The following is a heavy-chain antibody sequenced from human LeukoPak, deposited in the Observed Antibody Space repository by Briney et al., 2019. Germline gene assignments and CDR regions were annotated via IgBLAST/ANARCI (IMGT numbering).Heavy chain of an antibody. CDR3: ARRDFRLLQFDY. CDR2: IYYSGST. J-gene: IGHJ4*02. CDR1: GGSISSSSYY. Sequence: PSETLSLTCTVSGGSISSSSYYWGWIRQPPGKGLEWIGSIYYSGSTYYNPSLKSRVTISVDTSKNQFSLKLSSVTAADTAVYYCARRDFRLLQFDYWGQGTLVTVSS. V-gene: IGHV4-39*01. D-gene: IGHD2-15*01.